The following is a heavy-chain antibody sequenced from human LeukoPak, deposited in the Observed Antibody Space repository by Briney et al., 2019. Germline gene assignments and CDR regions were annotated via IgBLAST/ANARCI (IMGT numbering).Heavy chain of an antibody. V-gene: IGHV3-48*01. Sequence: PGGSLRLSCAASGFTFSSYSMNWVRQAPGKGLEWVSYISSSSSTIYYADSVKGRFTISRDNAKNSLYLQMNSLRAEDTAVYYCARSLSSSSQKYYFDYWGQGTLVTVSS. CDR1: GFTFSSYS. CDR2: ISSSSSTI. D-gene: IGHD6-6*01. J-gene: IGHJ4*02. CDR3: ARSLSSSSQKYYFDY.